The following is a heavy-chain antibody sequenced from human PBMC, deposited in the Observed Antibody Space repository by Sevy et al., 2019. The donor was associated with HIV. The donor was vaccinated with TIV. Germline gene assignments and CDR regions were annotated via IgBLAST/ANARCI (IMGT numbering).Heavy chain of an antibody. CDR1: GFTFSGSA. V-gene: IGHV3-73*01. D-gene: IGHD3-10*01. J-gene: IGHJ4*02. Sequence: GGSLRLSCAASGFTFSGSAMHWVRQASGKGLEWVGRIRSKANSYATAYAASVKGRFTISRDDSKNTAYLQMNSLKTEDTAVYDCTRHGSGVDYWGQGTLVTVSS. CDR3: TRHGSGVDY. CDR2: IRSKANSYAT.